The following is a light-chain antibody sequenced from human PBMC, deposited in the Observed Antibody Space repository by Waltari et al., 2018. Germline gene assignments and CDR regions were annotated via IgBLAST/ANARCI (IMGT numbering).Light chain of an antibody. V-gene: IGKV3-15*01. CDR2: AAS. Sequence: ETVMTQSPATLSVSPGDRATLSCRASQSVGTNVAWYQQKPGQAPRLLIYAASTRASDIPTRFSGSGSGTKFTFTITGLQSEDFVLYFCQQYDKWPPFSFGQGTNLELK. CDR1: QSVGTN. J-gene: IGKJ2*03. CDR3: QQYDKWPPFS.